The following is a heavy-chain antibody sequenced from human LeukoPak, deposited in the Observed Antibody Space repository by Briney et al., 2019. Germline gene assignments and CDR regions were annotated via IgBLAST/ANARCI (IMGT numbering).Heavy chain of an antibody. J-gene: IGHJ6*03. D-gene: IGHD4-17*01. V-gene: IGHV4-39*01. CDR2: IYYSGST. CDR1: GGSISSSSYY. CDR3: ARPLMGLREYYYYYMDV. Sequence: PSETLSLTYTVSGGSISSSSYYWGWIRRPPGKGLEWIGSIYYSGSTYYNPSLKSRVTISVDTSKNQFSLKLSSVTAADTAVYYCARPLMGLREYYYYYMDVWAKGPRSPSP.